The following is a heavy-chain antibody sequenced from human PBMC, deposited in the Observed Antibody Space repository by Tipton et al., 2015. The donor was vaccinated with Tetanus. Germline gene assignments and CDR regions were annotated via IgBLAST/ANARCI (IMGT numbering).Heavy chain of an antibody. Sequence: TLSLTCAVSGGSFSDYYWTWIRQSPGKGLEWIGTMYNSGATYYNPSLKGRVTISGDTSKNLFSLTSVTASDTAVYYCARPEASGRARGFDIWGQGTKVTVSP. V-gene: IGHV4-34*01. D-gene: IGHD3-10*01. CDR1: GGSFSDYY. J-gene: IGHJ3*02. CDR3: ARPEASGRARGFDI. CDR2: MYNSGAT.